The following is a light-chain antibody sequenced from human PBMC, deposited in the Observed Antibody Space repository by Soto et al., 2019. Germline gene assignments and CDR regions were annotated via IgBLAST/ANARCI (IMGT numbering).Light chain of an antibody. CDR3: QQYFSTPHT. CDR2: WAS. V-gene: IGKV4-1*01. Sequence: DIVMTQSPDSLAVSLGERATINCKSSQSVLYSSNNKNYLGWYQQKPGQSPKLLIYWASTRESGVPDRFSGSGSGTDFTLTIASLQAEDVAVYYCQQYFSTPHTFGQGTKVEIK. J-gene: IGKJ1*01. CDR1: QSVLYSSNNKNY.